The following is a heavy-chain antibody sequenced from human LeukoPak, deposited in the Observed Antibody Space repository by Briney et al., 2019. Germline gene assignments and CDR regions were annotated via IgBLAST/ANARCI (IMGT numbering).Heavy chain of an antibody. Sequence: QPGGSLRLSCAASGFTFSSYWMSWVRQAPGKGLEWVANIKQDGSEKHYVDSVKGRFTISRDNAKNSLYLQMNSLRAEDTAVYYCARYYSSSWYSYYYYYYMDVWGKGTTVTVSS. J-gene: IGHJ6*03. CDR2: IKQDGSEK. CDR3: ARYYSSSWYSYYYYYYMDV. CDR1: GFTFSSYW. V-gene: IGHV3-7*01. D-gene: IGHD6-13*01.